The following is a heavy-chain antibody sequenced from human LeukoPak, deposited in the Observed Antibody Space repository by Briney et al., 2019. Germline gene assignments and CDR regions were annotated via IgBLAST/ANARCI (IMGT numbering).Heavy chain of an antibody. CDR2: ISGSGGST. D-gene: IGHD3-9*01. V-gene: IGHV3-23*01. CDR1: GFTFSSYA. CDR3: AKVEDYDILTGYSVY. J-gene: IGHJ4*02. Sequence: GGSLRLSCAASGFTFSSYAMSWVRQAPGKGLEWVSAISGSGGSTYYADSVKGRFTISRDNSKNTLYLQMNSLRAEDTAVYYCAKVEDYDILTGYSVYWGQGTLVTVSS.